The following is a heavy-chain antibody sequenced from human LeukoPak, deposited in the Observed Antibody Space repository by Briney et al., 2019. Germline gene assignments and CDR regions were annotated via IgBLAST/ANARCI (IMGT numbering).Heavy chain of an antibody. CDR3: TRDHEYYYDSSGYFRFDY. CDR1: GFTFGDYA. V-gene: IGHV3-49*04. D-gene: IGHD3-22*01. CDR2: IRSKASGGTT. Sequence: GGSLRLSCTASGFTFGDYAMSWVRQAPGKGLEWVGFIRSKASGGTTEYAASVKGRFTISRDDSKSIAYLQMNSLKTEDTAVFYCTRDHEYYYDSSGYFRFDYWGQGTLVTVSS. J-gene: IGHJ4*02.